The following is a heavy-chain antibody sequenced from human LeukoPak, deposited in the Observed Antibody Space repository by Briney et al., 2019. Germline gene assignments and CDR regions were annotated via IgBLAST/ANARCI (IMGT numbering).Heavy chain of an antibody. D-gene: IGHD5-18*01. V-gene: IGHV4-59*01. CDR2: VYYSGST. CDR3: ARAGYSYGTGYYFDY. CDR1: GGSIDNYY. J-gene: IGHJ4*02. Sequence: PSETLSLTCTVSGGSIDNYYWTRIRQPPGKGLEWTGYVYYSGSTYYNPSLKSRVTISVDTSKKQISLKVTSVTAADTAVYYCARAGYSYGTGYYFDYWGQGTLVTVSS.